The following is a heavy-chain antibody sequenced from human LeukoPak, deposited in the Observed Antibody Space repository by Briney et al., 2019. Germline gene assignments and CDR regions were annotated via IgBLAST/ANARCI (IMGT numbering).Heavy chain of an antibody. CDR2: TYFTGSP. J-gene: IGHJ4*02. CDR3: ARQTYFYEASGHLNDN. D-gene: IGHD2-15*01. V-gene: IGHV4-39*01. CDR1: GGSISSSSYY. Sequence: PLQSLSLTCTVSGGSISSSSYYWGWIRQPPGKGLEWSGITYFTGSPFYNPSLRSRSTMSVDTAETQFSLNLNPVTAADTAIYYCARQTYFYEASGHLNDNWGQGTLVTVSS.